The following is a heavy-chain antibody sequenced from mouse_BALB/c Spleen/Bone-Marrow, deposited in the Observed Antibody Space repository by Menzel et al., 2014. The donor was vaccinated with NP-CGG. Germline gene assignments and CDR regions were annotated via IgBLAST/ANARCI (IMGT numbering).Heavy chain of an antibody. D-gene: IGHD2-14*01. J-gene: IGHJ4*01. CDR1: GYTLPDLL. Sequence: QLKDPGPELVRPGASGKFSCKGSGYTLPDLLMPGVRKSHAKSLGWIGLIRNXYGDASYNQKFKGKATMTVDKSSSTAYMEPARLTSEDSAIYYCARSGKVRNAMDYWGQGTSVTVS. CDR2: IRNXYGDA. CDR3: ARSGKVRNAMDY. V-gene: IGHV1-67*01.